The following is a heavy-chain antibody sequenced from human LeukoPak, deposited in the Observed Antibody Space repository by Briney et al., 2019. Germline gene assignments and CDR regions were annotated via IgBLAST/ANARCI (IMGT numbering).Heavy chain of an antibody. CDR3: ARDTSGGYHY. D-gene: IGHD1-26*01. CDR2: MYSSGST. V-gene: IGHV4-4*07. Sequence: SETLSLTCTVSGGSISGYYWSWIRQPAGRGLEWIGRMYSSGSTNYNPSLKGRVTMSVDTSKNHFSLKLTSVTAADAAVYYCARDTSGGYHYWGQGTLVTVSS. CDR1: GGSISGYY. J-gene: IGHJ4*02.